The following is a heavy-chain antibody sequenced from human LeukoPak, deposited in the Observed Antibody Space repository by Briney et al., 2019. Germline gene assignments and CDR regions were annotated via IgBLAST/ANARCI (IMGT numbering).Heavy chain of an antibody. Sequence: GASVKVSCKASGYTFTSYGISWVRQAPGQGLEWMGWISAYNGNTNCAQKLQGRVTMTTDTSTSTAYMELRSLRSDDTAVYYCARDPPGYSYGLLDDAFDIWGQGTMVTVSS. CDR3: ARDPPGYSYGLLDDAFDI. CDR2: ISAYNGNT. V-gene: IGHV1-18*01. CDR1: GYTFTSYG. D-gene: IGHD5-18*01. J-gene: IGHJ3*02.